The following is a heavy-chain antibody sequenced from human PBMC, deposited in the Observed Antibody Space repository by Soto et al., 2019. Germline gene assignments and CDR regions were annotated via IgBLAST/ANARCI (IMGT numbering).Heavy chain of an antibody. CDR3: ARDVSSIAARSYYYYGMDV. J-gene: IGHJ6*02. Sequence: QVQLQESGPGLVKPSQTLSLTCTVSGGSISSGDYYWSWIRQPPGKGLEWIGYIYYSGSTYYNQSLKSRVTISVDTSKTQFSLKLSSVTAAHTAVYYCARDVSSIAARSYYYYGMDVWGQGTTVTVSS. CDR1: GGSISSGDYY. V-gene: IGHV4-30-4*01. CDR2: IYYSGST. D-gene: IGHD6-6*01.